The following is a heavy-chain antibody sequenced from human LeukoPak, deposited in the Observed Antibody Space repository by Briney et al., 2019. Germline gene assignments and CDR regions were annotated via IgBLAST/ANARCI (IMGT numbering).Heavy chain of an antibody. J-gene: IGHJ6*04. Sequence: GGSLRLSCAASGFTFSSYAMHWVRQAPGKGLEWVAVISYDGSNKYYADSVKGRFTISRDNSKNTLYLQMNSLRAEDTAVYYCAKDYAVGSIDYWGTGTTVTVSS. CDR3: AKDYAVGSIDY. CDR1: GFTFSSYA. V-gene: IGHV3-30*04. CDR2: ISYDGSNK. D-gene: IGHD3-16*01.